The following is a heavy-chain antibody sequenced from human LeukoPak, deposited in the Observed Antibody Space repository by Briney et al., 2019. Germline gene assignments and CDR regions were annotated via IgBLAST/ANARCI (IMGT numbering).Heavy chain of an antibody. CDR3: ASTYSSSWFGGAFDI. D-gene: IGHD6-13*01. CDR1: GGSISSGSYY. Sequence: PSETLSLTCTVSGGSISSGSYYWSWIRQPAGKGLEWIGRIYTSGSTNYNPSLKSRVTISVDTSKNQFSLKLSSVTAADTAVYYCASTYSSSWFGGAFDIWGQGTMVTVSS. V-gene: IGHV4-61*02. CDR2: IYTSGST. J-gene: IGHJ3*02.